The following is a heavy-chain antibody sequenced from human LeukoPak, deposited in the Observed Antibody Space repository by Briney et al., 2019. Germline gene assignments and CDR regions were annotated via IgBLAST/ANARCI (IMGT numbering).Heavy chain of an antibody. V-gene: IGHV3-53*01. CDR3: ARGGDSSGSIRSAFDI. J-gene: IGHJ3*02. CDR1: GFTVSSNY. Sequence: GGSLRLSCAASGFTVSSNYMSWVRQAPGKGLEWVSVISSSGSTYYADSVKGRFTISRDNSKNTLYLQMNSLRAEDTAVYYCARGGDSSGSIRSAFDIWGQGTMVTVSS. D-gene: IGHD3-22*01. CDR2: ISSSGST.